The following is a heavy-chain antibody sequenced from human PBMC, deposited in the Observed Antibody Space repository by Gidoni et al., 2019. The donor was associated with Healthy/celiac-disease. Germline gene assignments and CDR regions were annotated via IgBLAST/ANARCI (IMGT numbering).Heavy chain of an antibody. Sequence: GVRQAPGKGLEWVAVISYDGSNKYYADSVKGRFTISRDNSKNTLYLQMNSLRAEDTAVYYCARSGPLGYCSGGSCYLHYWGQGTLVTVSS. CDR2: ISYDGSNK. CDR3: ARSGPLGYCSGGSCYLHY. J-gene: IGHJ4*02. V-gene: IGHV3-30-3*01. D-gene: IGHD2-15*01.